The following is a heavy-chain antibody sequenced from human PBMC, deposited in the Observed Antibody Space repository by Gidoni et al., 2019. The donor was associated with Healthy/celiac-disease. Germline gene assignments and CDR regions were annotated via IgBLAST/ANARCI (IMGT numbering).Heavy chain of an antibody. CDR1: GGSISSSSYY. CDR3: ARHLSIAAGNDY. V-gene: IGHV4-39*01. J-gene: IGHJ4*02. CDR2: IYYSGST. D-gene: IGHD6-13*01. Sequence: QLQLQESGPGLVKPSETLSLTCTVSGGSISSSSYYWGWIRQPPGKGLEWIGSIYYSGSTYYNPSLKSRATISVDTSKNQFSLKLSSVTAADTAVYYCARHLSIAAGNDYWGQGTLVTVSS.